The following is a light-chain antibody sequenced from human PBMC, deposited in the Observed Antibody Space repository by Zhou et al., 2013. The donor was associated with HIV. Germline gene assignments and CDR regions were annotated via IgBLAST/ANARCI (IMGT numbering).Light chain of an antibody. Sequence: IQMTQSPSTLSASVGDRVTITCRASQSISSWLAWYQQKPGKAPKLLIYKASSLESGVPSRFSGSGSGTEFTLTISSLQPDDFATYYCQQCNSPWTFGQGTKVEIK. CDR1: QSISSW. CDR2: KAS. V-gene: IGKV1-5*03. CDR3: QQCNSPWT. J-gene: IGKJ1*01.